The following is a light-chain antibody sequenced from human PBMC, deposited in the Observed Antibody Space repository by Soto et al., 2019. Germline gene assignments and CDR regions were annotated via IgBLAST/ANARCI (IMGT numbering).Light chain of an antibody. CDR1: SSDFGAYSY. Sequence: QSALTQPASVSGSPGQSITISCTGTSSDFGAYSYVSWNQQHPGKAPKLMIYDVSNRPSGVSNRFSGSKSGNTASLTISGLQAEDEADYYCSSYRSSSTLYVFGTGTKVTVL. CDR2: DVS. V-gene: IGLV2-14*01. CDR3: SSYRSSSTLYV. J-gene: IGLJ1*01.